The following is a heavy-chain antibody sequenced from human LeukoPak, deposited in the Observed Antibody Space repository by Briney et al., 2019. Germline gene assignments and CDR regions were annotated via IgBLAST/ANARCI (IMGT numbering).Heavy chain of an antibody. D-gene: IGHD3-10*01. V-gene: IGHV3-21*01. CDR1: GFTFSSYN. CDR2: ISGSSSYI. CDR3: AKTEPQNYYGSGSYPHF. J-gene: IGHJ4*02. Sequence: GRSLRLSCAASGFTFSSYNMNWVRQAPGKGLEWVSSISGSSSYIYYADSVKGRFTISRDNAKNSLYLQMNSLRAEDTAVYYCAKTEPQNYYGSGSYPHFWGQGTLVTVSS.